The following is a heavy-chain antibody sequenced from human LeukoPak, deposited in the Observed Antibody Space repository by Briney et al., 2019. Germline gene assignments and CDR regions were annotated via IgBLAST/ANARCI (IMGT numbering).Heavy chain of an antibody. CDR2: IYYSGST. Sequence: SETLSLTCTVSGGSISSYYWSWIRQPPGKGLEWIGYIYYSGSTNYNPSLKSRVTISVDTSKNQFSLKLSSVTAADTAVYYCASGYYDFWSGYRPLDYWGQGTLVTVSS. V-gene: IGHV4-59*01. D-gene: IGHD3-3*01. J-gene: IGHJ4*02. CDR3: ASGYYDFWSGYRPLDY. CDR1: GGSISSYY.